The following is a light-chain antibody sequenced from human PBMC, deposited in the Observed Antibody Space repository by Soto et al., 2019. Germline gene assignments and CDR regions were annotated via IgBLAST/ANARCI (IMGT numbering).Light chain of an antibody. V-gene: IGLV2-23*02. Sequence: QSALTQPASVSGSPGQSIAISCTGTSSDVGGYDYVSWYQQQPDKAPKLMIYEVTKRPSGVSNRFSGSKSGNTASLTISGLQAEDEANYYCCSYAGSNIPLIFGTGTKVTVL. CDR3: CSYAGSNIPLI. CDR2: EVT. J-gene: IGLJ1*01. CDR1: SSDVGGYDY.